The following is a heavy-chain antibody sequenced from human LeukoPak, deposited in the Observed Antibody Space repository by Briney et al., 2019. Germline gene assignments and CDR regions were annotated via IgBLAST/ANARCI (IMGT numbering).Heavy chain of an antibody. J-gene: IGHJ2*01. Sequence: GGSLRLSCAASGFNFSSYWMHWVRQVPGKGLVWVSRINSDGTSTTYADSVKGRFTISRDNAKNSLYLQMNSLRAEDTAVYYCAKGSSTYSITSYWYFDLWGQGTLVTVSS. CDR2: INSDGTST. CDR3: AKGSSTYSITSYWYFDL. CDR1: GFNFSSYW. D-gene: IGHD6-13*01. V-gene: IGHV3-74*01.